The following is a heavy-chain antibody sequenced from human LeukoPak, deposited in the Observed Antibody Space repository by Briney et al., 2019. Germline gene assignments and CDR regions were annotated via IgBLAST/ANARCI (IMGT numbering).Heavy chain of an antibody. CDR3: ARGLVVRGWGADAFDI. V-gene: IGHV4-30-2*01. Sequence: KPSETLSLTCAVSGGSISSGGYSWSWIRQPPGKGLEWIGYIYHSGSTYYNPSLKSRVTISVDRSKNQFSLKLSSVTAADTAVYYCARGLVVRGWGADAFDIWGQGTMVTVSS. D-gene: IGHD3-10*01. CDR2: IYHSGST. CDR1: GGSISSGGYS. J-gene: IGHJ3*02.